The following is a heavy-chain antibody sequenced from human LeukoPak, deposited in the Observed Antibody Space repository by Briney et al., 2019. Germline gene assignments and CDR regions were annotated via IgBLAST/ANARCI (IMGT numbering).Heavy chain of an antibody. CDR3: ARAPSSSWDYYYYYMDV. CDR2: IKQDGSEK. J-gene: IGHJ6*03. CDR1: GFTFSSYW. D-gene: IGHD6-13*01. V-gene: IGHV3-7*01. Sequence: PGGSLRLSCAASGFTFSSYWMSWVRQAPGKGLEWVANIKQDGSEKYYVDSVKGRFTISRDNAKNSLYLQMNSLRAEDTAVYYCARAPSSSWDYYYYYMDVWGKGTTVTISS.